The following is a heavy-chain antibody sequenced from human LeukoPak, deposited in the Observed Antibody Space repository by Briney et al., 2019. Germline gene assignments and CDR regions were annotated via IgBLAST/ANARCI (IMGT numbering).Heavy chain of an antibody. J-gene: IGHJ4*02. CDR1: GGSISSSNYY. CDR3: ARNRQEYDILTGHHGYYFDY. Sequence: SETLSLTCTVSGGSISSSNYYWGWIRQPPGKGLEWIGNIYYSGSTYYNPSLKSRVTISVDTSKNQFSLKLSSVTAADTAVYYCARNRQEYDILTGHHGYYFDYWGQGTLVTVSS. CDR2: IYYSGST. V-gene: IGHV4-39*01. D-gene: IGHD3-9*01.